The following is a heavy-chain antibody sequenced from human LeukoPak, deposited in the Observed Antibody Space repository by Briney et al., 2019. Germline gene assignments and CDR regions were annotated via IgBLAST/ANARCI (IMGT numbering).Heavy chain of an antibody. CDR1: GGSISTYD. J-gene: IGHJ6*03. Sequence: SETLSLTCTVSGGSISTYDWSWIRQPAGKGLEWVGRWRPSGNNKYNPSLNSRATMSVDTSKNQFSLKLSSVTAADTAVYYCARRRTRAYMDVWGKGTTVTVSS. CDR3: ARRRTRAYMDV. CDR2: WRPSGNN. V-gene: IGHV4-4*07.